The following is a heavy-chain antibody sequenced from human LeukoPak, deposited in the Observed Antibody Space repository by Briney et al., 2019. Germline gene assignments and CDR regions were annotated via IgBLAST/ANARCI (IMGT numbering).Heavy chain of an antibody. CDR3: VKDGLYYDGSEHVYYFDS. J-gene: IGHJ4*02. D-gene: IGHD3-22*01. Sequence: PGGSLRLSCAASGFTFSRSAMTWVRQGPGTGLEFVAYIFYIGGATHYPDTVKGRFTISRDNSKNTLYLQMNSLRAEDTALYYCVKDGLYYDGSEHVYYFDSWGQGTLVTVSS. CDR2: IFYIGGAT. CDR1: GFTFSRSA. V-gene: IGHV3-23*01.